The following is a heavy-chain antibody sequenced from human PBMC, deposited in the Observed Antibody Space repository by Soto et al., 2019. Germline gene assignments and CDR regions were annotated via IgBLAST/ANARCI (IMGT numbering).Heavy chain of an antibody. CDR2: IIPIFGTA. Sequence: QVQLVQSGAEVKKPGSSVKVSCKASGGTFSSYAISWVQQAPGQGLEWMGGIIPIFGTANYAQKIQGRVTITADESTSTAYMELSSLRSEDTAVYYCARDEKRVRYCSSTSCYEHYYYYGMDVWGQGTTVTVSS. D-gene: IGHD2-2*01. CDR1: GGTFSSYA. V-gene: IGHV1-69*01. CDR3: ARDEKRVRYCSSTSCYEHYYYYGMDV. J-gene: IGHJ6*02.